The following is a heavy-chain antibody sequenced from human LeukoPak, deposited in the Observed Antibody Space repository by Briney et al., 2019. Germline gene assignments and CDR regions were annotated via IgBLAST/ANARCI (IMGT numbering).Heavy chain of an antibody. CDR2: IRYDGSNK. Sequence: GGSLRLSCAASGFTFSSYGMHWVRQAPGKGLEWVAFIRYDGSNKYYADSVKGRFTISRDNSKSTLYLQMNSLGAEDTAVYYCAKISLAVAYLKSLDYWGQGTLVTVSS. CDR3: AKISLAVAYLKSLDY. D-gene: IGHD6-19*01. V-gene: IGHV3-30*02. J-gene: IGHJ4*02. CDR1: GFTFSSYG.